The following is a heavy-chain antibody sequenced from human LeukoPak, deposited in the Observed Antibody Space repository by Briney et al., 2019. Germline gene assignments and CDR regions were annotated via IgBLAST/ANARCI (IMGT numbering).Heavy chain of an antibody. J-gene: IGHJ6*03. Sequence: ASVKVSCKASGYTFTSYDINWVRQATGQGLEWMGWMNPNSGNTGYAQKLQGRVTITRNTSISTAYMELSSLRSEDTAVYYCARGVLRYFDWLRAHHYYYYMDVWGKGTTVTVSS. CDR3: ARGVLRYFDWLRAHHYYYYMDV. CDR2: MNPNSGNT. D-gene: IGHD3-9*01. CDR1: GYTFTSYD. V-gene: IGHV1-8*03.